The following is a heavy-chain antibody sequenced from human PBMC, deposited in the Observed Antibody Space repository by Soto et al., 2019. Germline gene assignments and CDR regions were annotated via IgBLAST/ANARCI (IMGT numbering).Heavy chain of an antibody. J-gene: IGHJ6*02. D-gene: IGHD3-10*01. V-gene: IGHV1-69*13. CDR1: GGTFSSYA. Sequence: SVKVSCKASGGTFSSYAISWLRQAPGQGLEWMGGIIPIFGTANYAQKFQGRVTITADESTSTAYMELSSLRSEDTAVYYCAREGSYYYGSGSYFNHTYYYYGMDVWGQGTTVTVSS. CDR2: IIPIFGTA. CDR3: AREGSYYYGSGSYFNHTYYYYGMDV.